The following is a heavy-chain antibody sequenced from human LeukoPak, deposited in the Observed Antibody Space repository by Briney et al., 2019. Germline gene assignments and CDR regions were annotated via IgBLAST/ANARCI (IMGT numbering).Heavy chain of an antibody. D-gene: IGHD1-7*01. CDR1: GFTFSSYS. CDR2: ISSSSSTI. Sequence: PGGSLRLSCAASGFTFSSYSMNWVRQAPGKGLEWVSYISSSSSTIYYADSVKGRFTISRDNAKNSLYLQMNSLRAEDTAVYYCARGGVGVVSGTGTTDYYYMDVWGKGTTVTVSS. V-gene: IGHV3-48*01. CDR3: ARGGVGVVSGTGTTDYYYMDV. J-gene: IGHJ6*03.